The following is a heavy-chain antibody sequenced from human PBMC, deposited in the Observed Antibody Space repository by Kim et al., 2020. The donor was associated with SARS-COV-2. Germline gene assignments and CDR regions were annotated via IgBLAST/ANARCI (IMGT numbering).Heavy chain of an antibody. J-gene: IGHJ3*02. Sequence: GGSLRLSCAASGFTFSSYSMNWVRQAPGKGLEWVSYISSSSSTIYYADSVKGRFTISRDNAKNSLYLQMNSLRAEDTAVYYCAREQTFALYSYGLNAFDIWGQGTMVTVSS. D-gene: IGHD5-18*01. CDR1: GFTFSSYS. CDR2: ISSSSSTI. V-gene: IGHV3-48*04. CDR3: AREQTFALYSYGLNAFDI.